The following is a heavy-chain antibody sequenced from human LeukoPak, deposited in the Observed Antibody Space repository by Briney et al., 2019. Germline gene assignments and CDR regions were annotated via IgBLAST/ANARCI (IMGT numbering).Heavy chain of an antibody. CDR2: INHSGST. V-gene: IGHV4-34*01. Sequence: KPSETLSLTCAVYGGSFSGYYWSWIRQPPGKGLEWIGEINHSGSTNYNPSLKSRVTISVDTSKNQFSLKLSSVTAADTAVYYCARDRDGYSSGWYRYFDYWGQGTLVTVSS. CDR3: ARDRDGYSSGWYRYFDY. CDR1: GGSFSGYY. D-gene: IGHD6-19*01. J-gene: IGHJ4*02.